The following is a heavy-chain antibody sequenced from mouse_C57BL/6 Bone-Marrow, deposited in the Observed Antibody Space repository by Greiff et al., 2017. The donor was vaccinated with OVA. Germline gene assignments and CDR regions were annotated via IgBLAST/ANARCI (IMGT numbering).Heavy chain of an antibody. CDR1: GYTFTDYY. Sequence: VQLQQSGPELVKPGASVKISCKASGYTFTDYYMNWVKQSHGKSLEWIGDINPNNGGTSYNQKFKGKATLTVDKSSSTAYMELRSLTSEDSAVYYCARNSNYYFDYWGQGTTLTVSS. J-gene: IGHJ2*01. CDR3: ARNSNYYFDY. V-gene: IGHV1-26*01. D-gene: IGHD2-5*01. CDR2: INPNNGGT.